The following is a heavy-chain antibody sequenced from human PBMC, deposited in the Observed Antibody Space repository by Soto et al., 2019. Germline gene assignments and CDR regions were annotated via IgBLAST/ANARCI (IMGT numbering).Heavy chain of an antibody. D-gene: IGHD1-1*01. CDR1: GYAFTTYG. J-gene: IGHJ4*02. Sequence: QVHLVQSGAEVKKPGASVKVSFKGSGYAFTTYGITWVRQAPGQGLEWMGWISAHNGNTNYAQKLQGRVTVTRDTSTSTAYMELRSLRSDDPAVYYCARGRYGDYWGQGARVTVSS. CDR2: ISAHNGNT. V-gene: IGHV1-18*01. CDR3: ARGRYGDY.